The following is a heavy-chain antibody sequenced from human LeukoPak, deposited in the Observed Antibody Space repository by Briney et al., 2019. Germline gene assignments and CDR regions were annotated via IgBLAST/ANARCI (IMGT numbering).Heavy chain of an antibody. J-gene: IGHJ4*02. D-gene: IGHD1-14*01. CDR2: ISTGGSAT. Sequence: PGGSLRLSCAASGFIFGDYYMSWIRQSPGRGLEWVSCISTGGSATWYADSVEGRFTISRDNTKDSLYLQMTSLRAEDSAVYYCTRSAPRTVATHYWGQGTTVIVSS. CDR3: TRSAPRTVATHY. V-gene: IGHV3-11*04. CDR1: GFIFGDYY.